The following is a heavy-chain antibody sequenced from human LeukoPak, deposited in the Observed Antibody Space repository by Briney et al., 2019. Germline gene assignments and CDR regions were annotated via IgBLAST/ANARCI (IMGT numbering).Heavy chain of an antibody. CDR2: MSYSGRT. CDR1: GGSVSSYY. J-gene: IGHJ4*02. CDR3: ARGYCRDDICQVFPY. V-gene: IGHV4-59*02. Sequence: SETLSLTCTVSGGSVSSYYWSWIRQTPEKGLEWIGYMSYSGRTDYGPSLKSRVTMSVDTSKNQFSLKMSYVTAADTGVYHCARGYCRDDICQVFPYWGQGTLVTVSS. D-gene: IGHD2-21*02.